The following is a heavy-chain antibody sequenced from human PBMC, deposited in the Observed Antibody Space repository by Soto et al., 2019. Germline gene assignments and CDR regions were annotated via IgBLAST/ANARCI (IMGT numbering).Heavy chain of an antibody. D-gene: IGHD3-3*01. CDR2: ISAYNGNT. CDR3: AREVAIFGVVTTFDP. J-gene: IGHJ5*02. Sequence: GASVKVSCKASGYTFTSYGISWVRQAPGQGLEWMGWISAYNGNTNYAQKLQGRVTMTTDTSTSTAYMELRSLRSDDTAVYYCAREVAIFGVVTTFDPWGQGTLVTVSS. CDR1: GYTFTSYG. V-gene: IGHV1-18*01.